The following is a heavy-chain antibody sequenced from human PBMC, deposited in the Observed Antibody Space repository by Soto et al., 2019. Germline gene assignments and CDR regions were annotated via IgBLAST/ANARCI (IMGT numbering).Heavy chain of an antibody. D-gene: IGHD2-8*02. V-gene: IGHV5-51*01. J-gene: IGHJ4*02. CDR2: VLPHDSEA. Sequence: PGESLKISCEASGYSFTDNWIGWVRQMPGKGLEWVGMVLPHDSEARVSPSLQGQVTISADKSINTAYLQWSSLKASDTAMYYCARRDWTGTNSDYFTYWGQGTLVTVSS. CDR3: ARRDWTGTNSDYFTY. CDR1: GYSFTDNW.